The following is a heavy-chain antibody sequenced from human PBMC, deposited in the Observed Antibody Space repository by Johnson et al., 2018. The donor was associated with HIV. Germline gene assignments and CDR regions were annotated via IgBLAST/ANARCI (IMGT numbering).Heavy chain of an antibody. V-gene: IGHV3-20*04. Sequence: VQLVESGGGVVRPGGSLRLSCVASGFTFDDYGMSWVRQAPGKGLEWVSAISGSGGSTGYVDSVKGRFTISRDNSKNTLYLQMNSLRAEDTAVYFCTRVLGAFDIWGQGTMVTVSS. CDR2: ISGSGGST. CDR1: GFTFDDYG. J-gene: IGHJ3*02. CDR3: TRVLGAFDI. D-gene: IGHD6-6*01.